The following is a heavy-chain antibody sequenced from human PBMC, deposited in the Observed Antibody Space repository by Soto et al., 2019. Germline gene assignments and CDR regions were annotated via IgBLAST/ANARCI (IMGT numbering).Heavy chain of an antibody. D-gene: IGHD1-1*01. CDR2: ISWNSADI. V-gene: IGHV3-9*01. J-gene: IGHJ4*02. Sequence: RLSCAASGFSLDEYSMHWVRQPPGKGLEWVSGISWNSADIFYADSVRGRFTVSRDNSKTSLYLQMNSLTTEDTAFYYCAKERGTIYYDYWGPGTLVTVSS. CDR1: GFSLDEYS. CDR3: AKERGTIYYDY.